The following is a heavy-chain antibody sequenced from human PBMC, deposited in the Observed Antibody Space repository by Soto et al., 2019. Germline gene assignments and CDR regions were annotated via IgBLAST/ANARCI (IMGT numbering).Heavy chain of an antibody. J-gene: IGHJ4*02. V-gene: IGHV3-15*01. CDR3: TTDRFSSPVDH. Sequence: LRLSCAASGFSFSDAWMSWVRQTPGKGLEWVGRIKSKRDGGTTDYAAPVKGRFTISRDDSKNTLYLQMNSLKTEDTAVYYCTTDRFSSPVDHWGQGTLVTVSS. CDR1: GFSFSDAW. D-gene: IGHD3-10*01. CDR2: IKSKRDGGTT.